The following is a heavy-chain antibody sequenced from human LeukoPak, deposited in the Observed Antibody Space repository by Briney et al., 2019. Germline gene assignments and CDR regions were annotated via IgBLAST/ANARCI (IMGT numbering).Heavy chain of an antibody. Sequence: GGTLRLSCAASGFIFSNHGMNWVRQAPGKGLEWVSSISSSSSYIYYADSVKGRFTISRDNAKNSLYLQMNSLRAEDTAVYYCARDGRMATTDTEQFDYWGQGTLVTVSS. CDR1: GFIFSNHG. V-gene: IGHV3-21*01. CDR3: ARDGRMATTDTEQFDY. CDR2: ISSSSSYI. J-gene: IGHJ4*02. D-gene: IGHD5-24*01.